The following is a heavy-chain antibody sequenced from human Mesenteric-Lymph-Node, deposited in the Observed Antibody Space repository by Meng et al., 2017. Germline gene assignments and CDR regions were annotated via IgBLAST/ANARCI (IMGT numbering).Heavy chain of an antibody. D-gene: IGHD6-19*01. CDR1: GFTFSSYA. Sequence: GESLKISCAASGFTFSSYAMSWVRQAPGKGLEWVSAISGSGGSTYYADSVKGRFTISRDNSKNTLYLQMNNLKSEDTAKYYCAREKGSSGRAGWFDPWGQGALVTVSS. CDR2: ISGSGGST. V-gene: IGHV3-23*01. CDR3: AREKGSSGRAGWFDP. J-gene: IGHJ5*02.